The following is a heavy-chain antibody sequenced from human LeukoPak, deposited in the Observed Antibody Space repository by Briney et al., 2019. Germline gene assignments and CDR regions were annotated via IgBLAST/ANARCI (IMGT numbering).Heavy chain of an antibody. D-gene: IGHD3-22*01. Sequence: RGESLKISCKGSGYSFTSYWIGWVRQMPGKGLEWMGIIYPGDSDTRYSPSFQGQVTISADKSISTAYLQWSSLKASDTAMYYCARVTYYYDSSGYYHLDYWGQGTLVTVSS. CDR2: IYPGDSDT. CDR3: ARVTYYYDSSGYYHLDY. V-gene: IGHV5-51*01. CDR1: GYSFTSYW. J-gene: IGHJ4*02.